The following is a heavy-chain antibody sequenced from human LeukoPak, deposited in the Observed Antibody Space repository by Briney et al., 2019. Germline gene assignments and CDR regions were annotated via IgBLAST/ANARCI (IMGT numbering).Heavy chain of an antibody. V-gene: IGHV3-23*01. CDR1: GFTFETSA. CDR3: AKSYSSGWYGGFDAFDI. Sequence: GGSLRLSCAASGFTFETSAMNWVRQAPGKGLEWVSAISGSGGSTYYADSVKGRFTISRDNSKNTLYLQMNSLRAEDTAVYYCAKSYSSGWYGGFDAFDIWGQGTMVTVSS. D-gene: IGHD6-19*01. CDR2: ISGSGGST. J-gene: IGHJ3*02.